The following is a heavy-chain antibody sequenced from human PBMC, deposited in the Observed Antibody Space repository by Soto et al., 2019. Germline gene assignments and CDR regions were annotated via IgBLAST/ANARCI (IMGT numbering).Heavy chain of an antibody. V-gene: IGHV5-51*01. Sequence: PGESLKISCKGSGYSFTSYWIGWVRQMPGKGLEWMGIIYPGDSDTRYSPSFQGQVTISADKSISTAYLQWSSLKASDTAMYYCARADDCSSTSCYAVSDWGQGTLVTVSS. CDR2: IYPGDSDT. D-gene: IGHD2-2*01. J-gene: IGHJ4*02. CDR3: ARADDCSSTSCYAVSD. CDR1: GYSFTSYW.